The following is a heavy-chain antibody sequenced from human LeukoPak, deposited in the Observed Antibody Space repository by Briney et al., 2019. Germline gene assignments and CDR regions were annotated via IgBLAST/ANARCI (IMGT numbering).Heavy chain of an antibody. Sequence: GASVKVSCKASGYTFTGYYMHWVRQAPGQGLEWMGWINPNSGGTNYAQKFQGRVTMTRDTSISTAYMELSRLKSVDTAVYYCARDEVLAYNSGWYSPNWFDPWGQGTLVTVSS. CDR2: INPNSGGT. CDR1: GYTFTGYY. CDR3: ARDEVLAYNSGWYSPNWFDP. J-gene: IGHJ5*02. V-gene: IGHV1-2*02. D-gene: IGHD6-19*01.